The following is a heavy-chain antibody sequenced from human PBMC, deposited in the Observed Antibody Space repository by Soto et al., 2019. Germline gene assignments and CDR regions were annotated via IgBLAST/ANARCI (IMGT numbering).Heavy chain of an antibody. J-gene: IGHJ4*02. CDR3: AGDARCGSRINY. CDR2: RYYSGST. V-gene: IGHV4-59*12. CDR1: GGSISSYS. Sequence: SETLSLTCTVSGGSISSYSWSWMREPPGQGLEWIGYRYYSGSTNYNPSLKSRVTISVDTSTNQFSLKLSPLTAADTTVYYCAGDARCGSRINYWGQGTLVTVSS. D-gene: IGHD3-10*01.